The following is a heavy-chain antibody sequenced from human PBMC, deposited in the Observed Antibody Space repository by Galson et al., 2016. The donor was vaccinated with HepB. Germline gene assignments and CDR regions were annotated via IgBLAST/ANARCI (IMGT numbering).Heavy chain of an antibody. CDR2: IFTGGST. CDR3: ARSFGRTSSLFVDS. V-gene: IGHV3-53*01. CDR1: GLTVSTNY. J-gene: IGHJ4*02. Sequence: SLRLSCAASGLTVSTNYMTWVRQAPGKGLEWLSLIFTGGSTYYADSAEGRFIISRDTSKNILYLHMNSLRVEDTAMYFCARSFGRTSSLFVDSWGQGTLVTVSS. D-gene: IGHD3-3*01.